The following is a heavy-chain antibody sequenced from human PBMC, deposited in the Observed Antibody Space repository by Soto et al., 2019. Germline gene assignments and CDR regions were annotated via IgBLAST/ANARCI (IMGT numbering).Heavy chain of an antibody. D-gene: IGHD7-27*01. CDR3: VRAGANDF. Sequence: EVQLVESGGGLVQPGGSLRLSCAASGFTFSNYWMHWVRQAPGKGLVWVSRISDGGSTTYADSVKGRFTISRDNAKNMLYLQMNSLRAEDTAVYYCVRAGANDFWGQGTLVTVSS. V-gene: IGHV3-74*01. CDR2: ISDGGST. CDR1: GFTFSNYW. J-gene: IGHJ4*02.